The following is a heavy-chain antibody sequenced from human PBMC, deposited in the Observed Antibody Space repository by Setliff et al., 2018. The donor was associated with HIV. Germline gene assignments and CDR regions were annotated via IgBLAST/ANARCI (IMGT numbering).Heavy chain of an antibody. D-gene: IGHD6-13*01. CDR3: TKGPGKGSFMDH. Sequence: PGGSLRLSCAASGMTFSDAWMTWVRQAPGKGLEWVGRIKSKEDGGTIEYAAPVKGRFTISRDDSKDTLYLQMNSLKIEDTAVYYCTKGPGKGSFMDHWGQGTLVTVSS. CDR1: GMTFSDAW. CDR2: IKSKEDGGTI. J-gene: IGHJ4*02. V-gene: IGHV3-15*01.